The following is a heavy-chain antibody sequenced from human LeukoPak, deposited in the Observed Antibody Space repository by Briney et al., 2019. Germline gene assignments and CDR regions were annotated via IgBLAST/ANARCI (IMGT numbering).Heavy chain of an antibody. J-gene: IGHJ4*02. CDR3: ARARELLPVY. D-gene: IGHD1-26*01. CDR2: INPNSGGT. CDR1: GGTFSSYA. V-gene: IGHV1-2*02. Sequence: GASVKVSCKASGGTFSSYAISWVRQAPGQGLEWMGWINPNSGGTNYAQKFQGRVTMTRDTSISTAYMELSRLRSDDTAVYYCARARELLPVYWGQGTLVTVSS.